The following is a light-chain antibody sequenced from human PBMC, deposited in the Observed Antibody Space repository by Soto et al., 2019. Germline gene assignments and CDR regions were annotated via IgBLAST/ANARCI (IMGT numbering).Light chain of an antibody. CDR1: QSVTNN. J-gene: IGKJ1*01. Sequence: EIVMTQSPATLSVSPGERATLSFRASQSVTNNLAWYQQKPGQAPRLLIYGASTRATGIPARFSGSGSGTEFTLTVSSLQSEDFAVYYCQRYNNWQWTFGQGTKVDI. CDR2: GAS. V-gene: IGKV3-15*01. CDR3: QRYNNWQWT.